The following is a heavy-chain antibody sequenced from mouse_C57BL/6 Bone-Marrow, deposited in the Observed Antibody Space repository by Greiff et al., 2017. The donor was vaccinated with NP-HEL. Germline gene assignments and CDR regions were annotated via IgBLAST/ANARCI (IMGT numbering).Heavy chain of an antibody. D-gene: IGHD1-1*01. Sequence: EVQLQQSGPELVKPGASVKISCKASGYTFTDYYMNWVKQSHGKSLEWIGDINPNNGGTSYNQKFKGKATLTVDKSSSTAYMELRSLTSEDSAVYYCAREDTVVPGDYWGQGTSVTVSS. CDR3: AREDTVVPGDY. CDR1: GYTFTDYY. V-gene: IGHV1-26*01. J-gene: IGHJ4*01. CDR2: INPNNGGT.